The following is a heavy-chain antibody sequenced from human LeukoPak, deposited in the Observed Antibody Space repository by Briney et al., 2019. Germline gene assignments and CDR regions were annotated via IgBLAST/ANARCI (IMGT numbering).Heavy chain of an antibody. D-gene: IGHD1-26*01. Sequence: GGSLRLSCAVSGFTFRSYWMSWVRQAPGKGLEWVANIKQDGSEIYYVDSVKGRFTISRDNAKNALYLQMSSLRAEDTAVYYCVRDGRSGSYYDLWGQGTLVTVSS. J-gene: IGHJ5*02. CDR1: GFTFRSYW. CDR3: VRDGRSGSYYDL. V-gene: IGHV3-7*01. CDR2: IKQDGSEI.